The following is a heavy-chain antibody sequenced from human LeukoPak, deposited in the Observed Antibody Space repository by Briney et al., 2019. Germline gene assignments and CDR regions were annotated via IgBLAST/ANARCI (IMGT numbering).Heavy chain of an antibody. Sequence: PGRSLRLSCAASGFTFSSYAMHWVRRAPGKGLEWVAVISYDGSNKYYADSVKGRFTISRDNSKNTLYLQMNNLRVEDTAVYYCAGGPYCSGGSCYSYNWFDPWGQGTLVTVSS. V-gene: IGHV3-30-3*01. J-gene: IGHJ5*02. CDR3: AGGPYCSGGSCYSYNWFDP. D-gene: IGHD2-15*01. CDR1: GFTFSSYA. CDR2: ISYDGSNK.